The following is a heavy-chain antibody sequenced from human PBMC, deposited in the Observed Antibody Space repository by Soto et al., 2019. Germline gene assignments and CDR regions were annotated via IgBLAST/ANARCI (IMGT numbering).Heavy chain of an antibody. Sequence: LRVSCAASGFTFSSYGMHWVRQAPGKGLEWVAVISYDGSNKYYADSVKGRFTISRDNSKNTLYLQMNSLRAEDTAVYYCAKTHYDFWSGFPSDYGMDVWGQGTTVTVSS. V-gene: IGHV3-30*18. CDR2: ISYDGSNK. CDR3: AKTHYDFWSGFPSDYGMDV. J-gene: IGHJ6*02. CDR1: GFTFSSYG. D-gene: IGHD3-3*01.